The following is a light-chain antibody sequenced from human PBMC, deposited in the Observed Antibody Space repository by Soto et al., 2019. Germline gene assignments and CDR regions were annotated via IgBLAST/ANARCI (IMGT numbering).Light chain of an antibody. CDR2: SNN. CDR3: AAWDDSLNGVV. V-gene: IGLV1-44*01. Sequence: QAVVTQPPSASGTPGQRVTISCSGSSSNIGSNTVNWYQQLPGTAPKLLFYSNNKRPSGVPDRFSGSKSDTSASLAISGLQSEDEADYYCAAWDDSLNGVVFGGGTKLTVL. CDR1: SSNIGSNT. J-gene: IGLJ2*01.